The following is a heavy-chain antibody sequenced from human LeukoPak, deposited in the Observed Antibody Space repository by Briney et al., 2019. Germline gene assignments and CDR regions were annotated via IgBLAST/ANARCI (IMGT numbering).Heavy chain of an antibody. CDR2: ISSSGSTI. V-gene: IGHV3-11*01. J-gene: IGHJ6*02. Sequence: GALILSCAASGFTFSDYYMSWIRQAPGKGLEWVSYISSSGSTIYYADSVKGRFTISRDNAKNSLYLQMNSLRAEDTAVYYCARDGSIAVAGTYYGMDVWGQGTTVTVSS. CDR3: ARDGSIAVAGTYYGMDV. D-gene: IGHD6-19*01. CDR1: GFTFSDYY.